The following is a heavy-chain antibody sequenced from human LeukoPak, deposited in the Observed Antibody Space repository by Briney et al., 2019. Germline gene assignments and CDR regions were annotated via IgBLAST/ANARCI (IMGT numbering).Heavy chain of an antibody. D-gene: IGHD5-18*01. J-gene: IGHJ4*02. CDR2: FYYSGST. CDR3: ARGPGGYSYGYYFDY. V-gene: IGHV4-59*01. Sequence: SETLSLTCAVSGGSISSYYWSWIRQPPGKGLEWIGFFYYSGSTNYNPSLKSRVTISVDTSKNHFSLKLSSVTAADTAVYYCARGPGGYSYGYYFDYWGQGTLVTVSS. CDR1: GGSISSYY.